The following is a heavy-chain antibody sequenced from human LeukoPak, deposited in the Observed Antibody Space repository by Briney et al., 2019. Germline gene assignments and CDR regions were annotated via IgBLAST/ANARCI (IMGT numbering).Heavy chain of an antibody. V-gene: IGHV4-59*07. CDR3: ARGQGSGSHYLDY. D-gene: IGHD1-26*01. Sequence: SGTLSLTCSVSGGSISSYFWSWIRQPPGKGLEGIGYINHSGNTYYNPSLKSRVTISVDTSKNHLSLKLSSVTAADTAVYYCARGQGSGSHYLDYWGQGTLVT. CDR2: INHSGNT. CDR1: GGSISSYF. J-gene: IGHJ4*02.